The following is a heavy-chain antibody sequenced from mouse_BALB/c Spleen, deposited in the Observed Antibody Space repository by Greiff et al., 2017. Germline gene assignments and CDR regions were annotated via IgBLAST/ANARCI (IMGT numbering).Heavy chain of an antibody. V-gene: IGHV1S22*01. Sequence: LQQPGSELVRPGASVKLSCKASGYTFTSYWMHWVKQRPGQGLEWIGNIYPGSGSTNYDEKFKSKATLTVDTSSSTAYMQLSSLTSEDSAVYYCTRNKYGNYEAMDYWGQGTSVTVSS. CDR1: GYTFTSYW. J-gene: IGHJ4*01. CDR3: TRNKYGNYEAMDY. CDR2: IYPGSGST. D-gene: IGHD2-10*02.